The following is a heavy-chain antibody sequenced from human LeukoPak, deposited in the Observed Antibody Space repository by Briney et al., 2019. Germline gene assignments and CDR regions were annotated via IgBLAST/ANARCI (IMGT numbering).Heavy chain of an antibody. V-gene: IGHV4-4*02. Sequence: PSGTLSLTCAVSGGSISSSHWWSWVRRPPGKGLEWIGEIYHSGSTYSNPSLKSRVSISVDKSKNQFSLKLISVTAADTAVYYCARERQIAVVTGSTFDLWGPGALVIVSA. D-gene: IGHD1-14*01. CDR2: IYHSGST. CDR3: ARERQIAVVTGSTFDL. J-gene: IGHJ3*01. CDR1: GGSISSSHW.